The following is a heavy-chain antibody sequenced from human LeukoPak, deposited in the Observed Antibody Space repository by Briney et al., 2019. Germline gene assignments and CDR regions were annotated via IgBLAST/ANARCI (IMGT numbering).Heavy chain of an antibody. Sequence: SETLSLTCAVYGGSFSGYYWSWIRQPPGKGLEWIGEINHSGSTNYNPSLKSRVTISVDTSKNQFSLKLRSVTAADTAVYYCARGLGYSGVYYFDYWGQGTLVTVSS. V-gene: IGHV4-34*01. CDR2: INHSGST. CDR1: GGSFSGYY. CDR3: ARGLGYSGVYYFDY. D-gene: IGHD5-12*01. J-gene: IGHJ4*02.